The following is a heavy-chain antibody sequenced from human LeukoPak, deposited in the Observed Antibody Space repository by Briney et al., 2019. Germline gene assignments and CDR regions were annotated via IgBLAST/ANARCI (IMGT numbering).Heavy chain of an antibody. CDR3: AKEAAAGTPSRFDP. Sequence: GGSLRLSCAASGFTFSSYGMHWVRQAPGKGLEGVAVISYDGSNKYYADSVKGRFTISRDNSKNTLYLQMNSLRAEDTAVYYCAKEAAAGTPSRFDPWGQGTLVTVSS. D-gene: IGHD6-13*01. CDR2: ISYDGSNK. J-gene: IGHJ5*02. CDR1: GFTFSSYG. V-gene: IGHV3-30*18.